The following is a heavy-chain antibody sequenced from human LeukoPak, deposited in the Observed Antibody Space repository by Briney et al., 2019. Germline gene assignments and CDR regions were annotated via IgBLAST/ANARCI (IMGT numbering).Heavy chain of an antibody. CDR2: IKEDGSRK. V-gene: IGHV3-7*03. J-gene: IGHJ6*03. D-gene: IGHD2-2*01. CDR1: GFTFSSHW. Sequence: GGSLRLSCAASGFTFSSHWLSWVRQAPGKGLEWVANIKEDGSRKYYVGSVKGRFTISRDNAKNSLYLQMNNLRAEDTAVYYCAKHWSYCSTTSCFFNYYYYYMDVWGKGTTVTVSS. CDR3: AKHWSYCSTTSCFFNYYYYYMDV.